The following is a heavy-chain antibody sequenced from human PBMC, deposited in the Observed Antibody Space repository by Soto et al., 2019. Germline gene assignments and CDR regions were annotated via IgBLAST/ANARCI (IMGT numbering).Heavy chain of an antibody. V-gene: IGHV2-5*02. J-gene: IGHJ4*02. CDR2: IYWDDDK. D-gene: IGHD5-18*01. CDR1: GFSLSTNGVG. CDR3: AQEPYSSRWAVDY. Sequence: QITLKESGPTLVKPTQTLTLTCSFSGFSLSTNGVGVGWIRQPPGKALEWLALIYWDDDKRYSPSLKTRLTITNDTAKNHVVLTMSNLDPGNTATHYCAQEPYSSRWAVDYWGQGAPVTVSS.